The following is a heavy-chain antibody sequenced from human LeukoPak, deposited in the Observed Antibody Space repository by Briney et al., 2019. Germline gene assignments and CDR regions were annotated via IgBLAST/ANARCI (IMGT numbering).Heavy chain of an antibody. CDR2: IYYSGST. J-gene: IGHJ2*01. V-gene: IGHV4-31*03. Sequence: SGTLSLTCTVSGGSISSGGYYWSWISQHPGKGLEWIGYIYYSGSTYYNPSLKSRVTISVDTSKNQFSLKLSSVTAADTAVYYCGAAAGTWYFDLWGRGTLVTVSS. CDR1: GGSISSGGYY. D-gene: IGHD6-13*01. CDR3: GAAAGTWYFDL.